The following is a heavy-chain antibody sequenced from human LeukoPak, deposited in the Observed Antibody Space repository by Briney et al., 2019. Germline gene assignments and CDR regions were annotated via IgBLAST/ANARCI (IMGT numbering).Heavy chain of an antibody. CDR3: AKDPRRYSRTGGYFDY. CDR2: ISADSATT. D-gene: IGHD6-13*01. V-gene: IGHV3-23*01. Sequence: GGSLRLSCAASGFNFGSYSMTWVRQAPGKGLEWVSVISADSATTFYADSVKGRFTISRDNSKNTLYLQMNSLRAEDTAVYYCAKDPRRYSRTGGYFDYWGQGTLVTVSS. CDR1: GFNFGSYS. J-gene: IGHJ4*02.